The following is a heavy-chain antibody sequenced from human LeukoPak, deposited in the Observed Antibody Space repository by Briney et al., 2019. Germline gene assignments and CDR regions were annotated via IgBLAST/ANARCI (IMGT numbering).Heavy chain of an antibody. D-gene: IGHD3-16*01. Sequence: GGSLRLSCGASNFSFGSYGMIWVRQTPGKGLEWLSYISGGGGVTHYADSVKGRFSISRDNAKNSLFLHMTSLEDADTSFYYCARVGVGNWGPVWDYWGQGTRVTVSS. CDR1: NFSFGSYG. J-gene: IGHJ4*02. V-gene: IGHV3-48*02. CDR2: ISGGGGVT. CDR3: ARVGVGNWGPVWDY.